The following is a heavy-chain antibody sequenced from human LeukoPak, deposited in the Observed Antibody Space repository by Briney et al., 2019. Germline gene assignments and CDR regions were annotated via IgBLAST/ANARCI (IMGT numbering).Heavy chain of an antibody. V-gene: IGHV1-2*02. J-gene: IGHJ5*02. Sequence: GASVKVSCKASGYTFTDYYIHWVRQAPGQGLEWMGWINPNTGGANYAQKFQGRVTMTRDTSISTAYMELSRLRSDDTAVYYCARVLIRRHYESSGYYYDDPWGQGTLVTVSS. CDR1: GYTFTDYY. D-gene: IGHD3-22*01. CDR3: ARVLIRRHYESSGYYYDDP. CDR2: INPNTGGA.